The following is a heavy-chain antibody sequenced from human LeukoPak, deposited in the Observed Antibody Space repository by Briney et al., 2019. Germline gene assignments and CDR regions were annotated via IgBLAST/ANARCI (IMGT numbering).Heavy chain of an antibody. V-gene: IGHV1-18*01. D-gene: IGHD3-22*01. CDR3: AGPASGYYYDSSGSVGDY. CDR1: GYTFTSYG. CDR2: ISAYNGNT. Sequence: RGASVKVSCKASGYTFTSYGISWVRQAPGQGLEWMGWISAYNGNTNYAQKLQGRVTMTTDTSTSTAYMELRSLRSDDTAVYYCAGPASGYYYDSSGSVGDYWGQGTLVTVSS. J-gene: IGHJ4*02.